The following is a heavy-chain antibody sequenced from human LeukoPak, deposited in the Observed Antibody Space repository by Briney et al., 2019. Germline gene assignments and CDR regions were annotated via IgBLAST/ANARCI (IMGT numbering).Heavy chain of an antibody. D-gene: IGHD6-19*01. V-gene: IGHV3-23*01. J-gene: IGHJ4*02. Sequence: GGSLRLSCAASGFTFSIYAMSWVRQAPGKGLEWVSAISGSGGSTYYADSVKGRFTISRDNAKNSLYLQMNSLRAEDTAVYYCARHPYSSGWYFVLWGQGTLVTVSS. CDR1: GFTFSIYA. CDR2: ISGSGGST. CDR3: ARHPYSSGWYFVL.